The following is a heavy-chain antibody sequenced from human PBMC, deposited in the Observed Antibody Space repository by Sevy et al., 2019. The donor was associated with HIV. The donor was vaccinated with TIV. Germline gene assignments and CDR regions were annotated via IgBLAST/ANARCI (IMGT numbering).Heavy chain of an antibody. D-gene: IGHD6-13*01. CDR2: IYYTATT. CDR1: DDSISSSNYF. J-gene: IGHJ4*02. V-gene: IGHV4-39*01. Sequence: SETLSLTCSVSDDSISSSNYFWGWIRQPPGKGLEWIGSIYYTATTYYNPSLKSRFTLSVDTSKKQFSLKLSSVTAADTAVYYCAINGSWTFYFDYWGQGILVTVSS. CDR3: AINGSWTFYFDY.